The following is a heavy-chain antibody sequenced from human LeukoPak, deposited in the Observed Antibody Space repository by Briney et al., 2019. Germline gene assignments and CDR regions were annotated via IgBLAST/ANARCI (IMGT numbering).Heavy chain of an antibody. J-gene: IGHJ6*03. Sequence: GGSLRLSCAASGFTFDDYGMSWVRQAPGKGLDWVSGITSNGGNTGYADSVKCRFTISRDNAKNSLYLQMDSLRAEDTALYYCARTFYDISTGYYPTGYMDVWGKGTTVTVSS. CDR2: ITSNGGNT. CDR1: GFTFDDYG. V-gene: IGHV3-20*04. D-gene: IGHD3-9*01. CDR3: ARTFYDISTGYYPTGYMDV.